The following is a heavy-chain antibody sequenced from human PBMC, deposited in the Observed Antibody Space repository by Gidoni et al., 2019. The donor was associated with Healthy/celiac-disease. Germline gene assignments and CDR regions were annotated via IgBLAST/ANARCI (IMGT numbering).Heavy chain of an antibody. D-gene: IGHD3-22*01. V-gene: IGHV1-58*01. CDR2: IVVGSGNT. Sequence: QMQLVQSGPEVKKPGTSVKVSCKASGFTFTSSAVQWVRQARGQRLEWIGWIVVGSGNTNYAQKFQERVTITRDMSTSTAYMELSSLRSEDTAVYYCAAGTYYYDSSGYLFDYWGQGTLVTVSS. CDR3: AAGTYYYDSSGYLFDY. J-gene: IGHJ4*02. CDR1: GFTFTSSA.